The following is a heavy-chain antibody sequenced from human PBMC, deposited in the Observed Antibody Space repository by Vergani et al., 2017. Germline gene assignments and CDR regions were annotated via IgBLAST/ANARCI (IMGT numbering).Heavy chain of an antibody. V-gene: IGHV1-69*12. Sequence: QVQLVQSGAEVKKPGSSVKVSCKASGGTFSSYAISWVRHAPGQGLEWMGGIIPIFGTANYAQKFQGRVTITADESTSTAYMELSSLRSEDTAVYYCARGPGGEWLRLGNWFDPWGQGTLVTVSS. J-gene: IGHJ5*02. CDR1: GGTFSSYA. CDR3: ARGPGGEWLRLGNWFDP. D-gene: IGHD5-12*01. CDR2: IIPIFGTA.